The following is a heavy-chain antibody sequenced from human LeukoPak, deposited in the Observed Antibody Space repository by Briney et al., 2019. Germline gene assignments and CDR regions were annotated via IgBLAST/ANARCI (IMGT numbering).Heavy chain of an antibody. D-gene: IGHD3-3*01. CDR2: IIPIFGTA. J-gene: IGHJ4*02. CDR1: GGTFTSYA. V-gene: IGHV1-69*05. Sequence: SVKVSCKASGGTFTSYAISWVRQAPGQGLEWMGRIIPIFGTANYAQKFQGRVTITTDESTSTAYMELSSLRSEDTAVYYCANHDFWSGYPTQKSFDYCGQGTLVTVSS. CDR3: ANHDFWSGYPTQKSFDY.